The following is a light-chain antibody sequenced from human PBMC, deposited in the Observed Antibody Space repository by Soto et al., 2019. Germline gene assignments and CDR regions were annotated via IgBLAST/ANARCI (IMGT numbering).Light chain of an antibody. CDR3: QQYGSSPTWT. CDR1: QNVGNN. V-gene: IGKV3-20*01. CDR2: GAS. Sequence: EIVMTQSPATLSVSPGEGATLSCRASQNVGNNLVWYQQKPGQAPRLLIYGASTRATGIPDRFSGSGSGTDFTLTISRLEPEDSAVYYCQQYGSSPTWTFGQGTKVDIK. J-gene: IGKJ1*01.